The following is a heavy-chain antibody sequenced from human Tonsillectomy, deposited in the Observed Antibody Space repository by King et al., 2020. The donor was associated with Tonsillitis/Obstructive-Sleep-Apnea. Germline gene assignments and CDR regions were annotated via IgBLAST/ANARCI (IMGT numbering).Heavy chain of an antibody. Sequence: QVQLVESGGGVVQPGRSLRLSCAASGFTFSSYAMHWVRQAPGKGLEWVAVISYDGSNKYYADSVKGRFTISRDNSKNTLYLQMNSLRAEDTAVYYCAGEGAVACTGYFDYWGQGTLVTVSS. D-gene: IGHD6-19*01. CDR1: GFTFSSYA. CDR2: ISYDGSNK. CDR3: AGEGAVACTGYFDY. J-gene: IGHJ4*02. V-gene: IGHV3-30*01.